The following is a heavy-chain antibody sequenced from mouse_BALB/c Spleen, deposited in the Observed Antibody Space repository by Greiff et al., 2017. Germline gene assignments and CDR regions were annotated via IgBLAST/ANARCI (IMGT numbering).Heavy chain of an antibody. V-gene: IGHV2-9*02. J-gene: IGHJ3*01. CDR2: IWAGGST. Sequence: VKLVESGPGLVAPSQSLSITCTVSGFSLTSYGVHWVRQPPGKGLEWLGVIWAGGSTNYNSALMSRLSISKDNSKSQVFLKMNSLQTDDTAMYYCARDNGNYVRAYWGQGTLVTVSA. CDR1: GFSLTSYG. D-gene: IGHD2-1*01. CDR3: ARDNGNYVRAY.